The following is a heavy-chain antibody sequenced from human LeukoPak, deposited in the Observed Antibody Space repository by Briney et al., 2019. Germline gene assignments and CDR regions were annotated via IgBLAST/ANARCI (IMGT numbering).Heavy chain of an antibody. V-gene: IGHV6-1*01. D-gene: IGHD3-9*01. J-gene: IGHJ4*02. Sequence: SQTLSLTCAISGDSVSSNNGAWNWNRQSPSRGLEWLGRTYYRSKWYNDYAESLISRITISPVTSKNQFSLQLYSVTPEDTAVYYCARDVGTTGWHTFDYWGQGTLVTVSS. CDR3: ARDVGTTGWHTFDY. CDR1: GDSVSSNNGA. CDR2: TYYRSKWYN.